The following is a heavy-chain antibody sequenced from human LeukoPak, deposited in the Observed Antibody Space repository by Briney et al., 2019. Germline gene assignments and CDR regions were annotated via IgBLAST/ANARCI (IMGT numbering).Heavy chain of an antibody. CDR1: RYTFTVYY. CDR2: INPNSGGT. D-gene: IGHD3-16*01. CDR3: AILKQLGGYYYGMDV. J-gene: IGHJ6*02. V-gene: IGHV1-2*06. Sequence: ASVKVSCKASRYTFTVYYMHWVRQAPGQGLEWMGRINPNSGGTDYAQKFQGRVTMTRDTSISTAYMELSRLRSDDTAVYYCAILKQLGGYYYGMDVWGQGTTVTVSS.